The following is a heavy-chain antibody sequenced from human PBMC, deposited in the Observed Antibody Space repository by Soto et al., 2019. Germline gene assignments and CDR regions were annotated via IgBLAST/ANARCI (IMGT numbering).Heavy chain of an antibody. Sequence: QVQLQQSGPGLVKPSETLSLTCTVSSGPTSSHNWGWIRQPPGRGLEWIGYVYNTGGTRYNPTLRSRVTISADTSTKNISLTLSSVTAADTAVYYCVRQGIGPLHGLVDVWGQGTTVSVSS. J-gene: IGHJ6*02. D-gene: IGHD3-10*01. CDR1: SGPTSSHN. CDR2: VYNTGGT. CDR3: VRQGIGPLHGLVDV. V-gene: IGHV4-59*08.